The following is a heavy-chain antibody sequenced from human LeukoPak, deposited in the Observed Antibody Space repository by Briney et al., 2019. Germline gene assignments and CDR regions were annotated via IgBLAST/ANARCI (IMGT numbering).Heavy chain of an antibody. CDR2: ISSSSSYI. Sequence: GGSLRLSCAASGFTFSSYSMNWVRQAPGKGLEWVSSISSSSSYIYYADSVKGRFTISRDNAKNSLYLQMNSLRAEDTAVYYCASGRDSSSWVYYYYGMDVWGQGTTVTVSS. V-gene: IGHV3-21*01. CDR1: GFTFSSYS. D-gene: IGHD6-13*01. J-gene: IGHJ6*02. CDR3: ASGRDSSSWVYYYYGMDV.